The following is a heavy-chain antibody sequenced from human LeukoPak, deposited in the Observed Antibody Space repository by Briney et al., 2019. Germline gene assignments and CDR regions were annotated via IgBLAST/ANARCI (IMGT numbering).Heavy chain of an antibody. Sequence: GGSLRLSCAASGFTFSSYGMHWVRQAPGKGLEWVAVISYDGSNKYYADSVKGRFTISRDNSKNTLYLQMNSLRAEDTAVYYCAKDIMDYMDVWGKGTTVTVSS. CDR2: ISYDGSNK. J-gene: IGHJ6*03. CDR1: GFTFSSYG. V-gene: IGHV3-30*18. CDR3: AKDIMDYMDV.